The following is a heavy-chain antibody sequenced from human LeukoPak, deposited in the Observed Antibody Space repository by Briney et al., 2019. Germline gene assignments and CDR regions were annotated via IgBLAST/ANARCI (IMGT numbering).Heavy chain of an antibody. J-gene: IGHJ4*02. D-gene: IGHD6-13*01. CDR1: GYTFTGYY. V-gene: IGHV1-2*06. CDR2: INPNSGGT. CDR3: ARDSHSSSPPY. Sequence: ASVKVSCKASGYTFTGYYTHWVRQAPGQGLEWMGRINPNSGGTNYAQKFQGRVTMTRDTSISTAYMELSRLRSDDTAVYYCARDSHSSSPPYWGQGTLVTVSS.